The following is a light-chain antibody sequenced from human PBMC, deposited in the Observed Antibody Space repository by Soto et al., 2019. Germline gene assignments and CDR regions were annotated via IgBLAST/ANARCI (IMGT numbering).Light chain of an antibody. V-gene: IGKV3-20*01. J-gene: IGKJ1*01. Sequence: EIVLTQSPGTLSLSPGERPTLSCGASQSVSNNYLAWYQQKPGQPPRLLIYGASNTATGIPDRFSGSGSGTYFTLTISRLEPEDFAVYYCQQYGSSGTFGQGTKVDIK. CDR2: GAS. CDR3: QQYGSSGT. CDR1: QSVSNNY.